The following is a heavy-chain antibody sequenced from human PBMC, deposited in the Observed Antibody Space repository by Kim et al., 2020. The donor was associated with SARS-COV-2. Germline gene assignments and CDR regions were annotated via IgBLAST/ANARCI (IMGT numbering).Heavy chain of an antibody. Sequence: SETLSLTCTVSGGSISSGGYYWSWIRQHPGKGLEWIGYIYYSGSTYYNPSLKSRVTISVDTSKNQFSLKLSSVTAADTAVYYCARVPFGELLRAFDIWGQGTMVTVSS. CDR1: GGSISSGGYY. CDR3: ARVPFGELLRAFDI. D-gene: IGHD3-10*01. CDR2: IYYSGST. J-gene: IGHJ3*02. V-gene: IGHV4-31*03.